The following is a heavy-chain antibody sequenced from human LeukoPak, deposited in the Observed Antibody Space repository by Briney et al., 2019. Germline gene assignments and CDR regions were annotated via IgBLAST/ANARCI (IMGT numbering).Heavy chain of an antibody. Sequence: PGGSLRLSCVASRFMLDCAYINWVRQAPGKGLEWVGRIKSKSDGGAKDYAAPVQGRFSISRDDSKNTIYLQMNSLKIEDTGVYFCTWVPFDYWGQGTLVTVSP. CDR3: TWVPFDY. D-gene: IGHD1-26*01. CDR1: RFMLDCAY. CDR2: IKSKSDGGAK. V-gene: IGHV3-15*01. J-gene: IGHJ4*02.